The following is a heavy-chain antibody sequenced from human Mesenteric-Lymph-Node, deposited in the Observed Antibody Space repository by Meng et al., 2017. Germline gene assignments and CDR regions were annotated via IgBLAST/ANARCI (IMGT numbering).Heavy chain of an antibody. D-gene: IGHD2-2*01. J-gene: IGHJ4*02. Sequence: GESLKISCAASGFTFSSYSMNWVRQAPGKGLEWVSSISSSSSYIYYADSVKGRFTISRDNAKNSLYLQMNSLRAEDTAVYYCARVGRGYCSSTSCYCDYWGQGTLVTVSS. CDR1: GFTFSSYS. CDR2: ISSSSSYI. V-gene: IGHV3-21*01. CDR3: ARVGRGYCSSTSCYCDY.